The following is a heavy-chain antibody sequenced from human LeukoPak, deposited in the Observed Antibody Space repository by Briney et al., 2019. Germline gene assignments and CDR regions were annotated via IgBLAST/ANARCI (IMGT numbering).Heavy chain of an antibody. D-gene: IGHD3-10*02. CDR1: GYTFTGYY. V-gene: IGHV1-2*06. J-gene: IGHJ5*02. CDR2: INPNSGGT. Sequence: ASVKVSCKASGYTFTGYYMHWVRQAPGQGLEWMGRINPNSGGTNYAQKFQGRVTITRDTSISTAYMELSRLRSDHTAVYYCARDGVTMSEDWFDHWGQGTLVTVSS. CDR3: ARDGVTMSEDWFDH.